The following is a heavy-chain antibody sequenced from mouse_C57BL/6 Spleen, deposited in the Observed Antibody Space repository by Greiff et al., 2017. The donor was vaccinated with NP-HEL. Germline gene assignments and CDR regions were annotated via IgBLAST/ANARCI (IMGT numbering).Heavy chain of an antibody. Sequence: QVQLQQPGAELVRPGTSVKLSCKASGYTFTSYWMHWVKQRPGQGLEWIGVIDPSDSYTNYNQKFKGKATLTVDTSSSTAYMQLSSLTSEDSAVYYCARSASYYGSPYFDYWGQGTTLTVSS. V-gene: IGHV1-59*01. CDR1: GYTFTSYW. CDR3: ARSASYYGSPYFDY. CDR2: IDPSDSYT. D-gene: IGHD1-1*01. J-gene: IGHJ2*01.